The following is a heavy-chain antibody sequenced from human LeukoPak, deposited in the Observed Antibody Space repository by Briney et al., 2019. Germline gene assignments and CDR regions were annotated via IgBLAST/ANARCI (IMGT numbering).Heavy chain of an antibody. V-gene: IGHV4-59*01. Sequence: SETLSLTCTVSGGSISSYYWSWLRQPPGKGLEWIGYIYYSGSTNYNPSLKSRVTISVDTSKNQFSLKLSSVTAADTAVYYCARESIAVAGNRLGYYYGMDVWGQGTTVTVSS. CDR1: GGSISSYY. CDR3: ARESIAVAGNRLGYYYGMDV. D-gene: IGHD6-19*01. J-gene: IGHJ6*02. CDR2: IYYSGST.